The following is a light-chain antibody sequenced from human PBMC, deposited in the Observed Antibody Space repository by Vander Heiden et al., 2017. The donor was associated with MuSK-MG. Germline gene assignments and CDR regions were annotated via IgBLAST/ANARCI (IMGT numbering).Light chain of an antibody. CDR1: SVTFGSYSP. V-gene: IGLV2-23*02. Sequence: QSALTQPASVTGSPGQSITISCTGASVTFGSYSPVSWYQQFPGKAPKLIIYDLNKRPSGVSDRFSGSKSGNTASLTISGLQAEDEADYFCCTYAASSALFGGGTKVAVL. CDR3: CTYAASSAL. CDR2: DLN. J-gene: IGLJ3*02.